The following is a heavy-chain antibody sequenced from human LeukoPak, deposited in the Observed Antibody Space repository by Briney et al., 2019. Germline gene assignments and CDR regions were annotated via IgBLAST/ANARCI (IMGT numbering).Heavy chain of an antibody. V-gene: IGHV4-34*01. CDR2: INYGGST. Sequence: SETLTLTCAVSEMPFNAYYWNWIRQSPGKGLEWIGEINYGGSTKYTPSLEGRGTIFIDTSKNQFSLKLTSVTAADTAVYYCARGFPPGSGSRGSHAFDVWGQGTMVTVSS. D-gene: IGHD6-19*01. CDR1: EMPFNAYY. CDR3: ARGFPPGSGSRGSHAFDV. J-gene: IGHJ3*01.